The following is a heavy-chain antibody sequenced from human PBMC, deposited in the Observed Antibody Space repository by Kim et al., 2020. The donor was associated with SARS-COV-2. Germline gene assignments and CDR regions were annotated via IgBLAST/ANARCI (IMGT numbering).Heavy chain of an antibody. J-gene: IGHJ4*02. Sequence: DGRVKVYVASVKGRFAISRGNAKNSLSLHMNSLRAEDTAVYSCARNRIDYWGQGTLVTVSS. CDR2: DGRVK. V-gene: IGHV3-7*01. CDR3: ARNRIDY.